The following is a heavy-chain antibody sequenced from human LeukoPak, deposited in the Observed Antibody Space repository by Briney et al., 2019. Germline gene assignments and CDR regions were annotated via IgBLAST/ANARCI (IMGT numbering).Heavy chain of an antibody. Sequence: GSSVKVSCKASGGTFSSHAISWVRQAPGQGLEWMGGIIPIFGTANYAQKFQGRVTITADESTSTAYMELSSLRSEDTAVYYCARNQKKYSSGWWSFYYYYYYGMDVWGQGTTATVSS. J-gene: IGHJ6*02. V-gene: IGHV1-69*01. CDR3: ARNQKKYSSGWWSFYYYYYYGMDV. CDR2: IIPIFGTA. D-gene: IGHD6-19*01. CDR1: GGTFSSHA.